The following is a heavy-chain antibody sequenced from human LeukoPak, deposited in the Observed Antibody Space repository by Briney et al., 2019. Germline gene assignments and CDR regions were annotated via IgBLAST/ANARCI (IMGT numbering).Heavy chain of an antibody. D-gene: IGHD6-6*01. J-gene: IGHJ4*02. CDR1: GYTFTSYG. Sequence: ASVKVSCKASGYTFTSYGISWVRQAPGQGLEWMGWISAYNGNTNYAQKLQGRVTMTTDTSTSTAYMELRSLRSDDTAVYYCALCIAAPYYFDYWGQETLVTVSS. V-gene: IGHV1-18*01. CDR3: ALCIAAPYYFDY. CDR2: ISAYNGNT.